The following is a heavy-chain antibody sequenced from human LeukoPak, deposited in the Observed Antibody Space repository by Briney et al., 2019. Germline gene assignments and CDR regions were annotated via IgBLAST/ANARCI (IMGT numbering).Heavy chain of an antibody. V-gene: IGHV4-59*12. CDR3: ARGGSGWYLVTGFDP. D-gene: IGHD6-19*01. CDR1: GGSISNSY. Sequence: SETLSLTCTASGGSISNSYWSWIRQPPGKGLEWIGFIHYSGSTNYNPSLKSRVAISVDTSKNQFSLKLSSVTAADTAVYYCARGGSGWYLVTGFDPWGQGTLVTVSS. CDR2: IHYSGST. J-gene: IGHJ5*02.